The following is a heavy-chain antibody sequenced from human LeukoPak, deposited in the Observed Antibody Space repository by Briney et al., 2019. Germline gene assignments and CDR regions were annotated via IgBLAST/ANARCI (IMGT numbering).Heavy chain of an antibody. CDR3: ARVGLYCSGGSCYSVFDY. J-gene: IGHJ4*02. D-gene: IGHD2-15*01. V-gene: IGHV3-7*01. CDR1: GYTFSNYW. Sequence: GGSLRLSCAASGYTFSNYWMSWVRQAPGKGLEWVANIKHDGGDKHYVDSVKGRFTISRENAKNSLYLQMNSLRAGDTAVYYCARVGLYCSGGSCYSVFDYWGQGTLVTVSS. CDR2: IKHDGGDK.